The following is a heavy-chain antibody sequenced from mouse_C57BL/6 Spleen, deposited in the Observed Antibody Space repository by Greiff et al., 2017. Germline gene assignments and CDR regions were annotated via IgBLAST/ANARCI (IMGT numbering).Heavy chain of an antibody. CDR3: TRLARTGWFAY. J-gene: IGHJ3*01. CDR1: GFTFSNYW. D-gene: IGHD3-3*01. Sequence: EVKLLESGGGLVQPGGSMKLSCVASGFTFSNYWMNWVRQSPEKGLEWVAQIRLKSDNYATHYAESVKGRFTISRDDSKSSVYLQRSNLRAEDTGIYYCTRLARTGWFAYWGQGTLVTVSA. V-gene: IGHV6-3*01. CDR2: IRLKSDNYAT.